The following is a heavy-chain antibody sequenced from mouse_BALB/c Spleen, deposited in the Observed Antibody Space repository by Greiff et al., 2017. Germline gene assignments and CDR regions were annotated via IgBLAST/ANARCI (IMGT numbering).Heavy chain of an antibody. D-gene: IGHD2-3*01. J-gene: IGHJ3*01. CDR3: ARPIGDGYYAWFAY. Sequence: EVMLVESGGGLVQPGGSRKLSCAASGFTFSSFGMHWVRQAPEKGLEWVAYISSGSSTIYYADTVKGRFTISRDNPKNTLFLQMTSLRSEDTAMYYCARPIGDGYYAWFAYWGQGTLVTVSA. CDR1: GFTFSSFG. CDR2: ISSGSSTI. V-gene: IGHV5-17*02.